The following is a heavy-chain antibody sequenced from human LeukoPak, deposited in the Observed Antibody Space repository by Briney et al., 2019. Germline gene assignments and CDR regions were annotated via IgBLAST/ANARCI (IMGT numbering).Heavy chain of an antibody. D-gene: IGHD3-10*01. CDR1: GGSISSYY. V-gene: IGHV4-59*01. CDR2: IYYSGST. Sequence: SETLSLTCTVSGGSISSYYWSWIRQPPGKGLEWIGYIYYSGSTNYNPSLKSRVTISVDTPKNQFSLKLSSVTAADTAVYYCARFMWFGESLDAFDIWGQGTMVTVSS. CDR3: ARFMWFGESLDAFDI. J-gene: IGHJ3*02.